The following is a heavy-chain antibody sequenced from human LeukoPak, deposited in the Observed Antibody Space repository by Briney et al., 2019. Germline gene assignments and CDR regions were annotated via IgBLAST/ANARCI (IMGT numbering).Heavy chain of an antibody. Sequence: SETLSLTCTVSGGSISSYYWSWIRQPPGKGLEWIGYIYYSGSTNYNPSHKSRVTISVDTFKNQFSLKLSSVTGADTAVYYCARGVSLLWFGDVRWFDPWGQGTLVTVSS. J-gene: IGHJ5*02. CDR3: ARGVSLLWFGDVRWFDP. V-gene: IGHV4-59*01. D-gene: IGHD3-10*01. CDR1: GGSISSYY. CDR2: IYYSGST.